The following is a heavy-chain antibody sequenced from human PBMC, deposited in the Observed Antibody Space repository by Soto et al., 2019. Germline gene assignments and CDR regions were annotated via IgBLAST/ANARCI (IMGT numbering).Heavy chain of an antibody. CDR3: ARAEITANSEGVEFDP. J-gene: IGHJ5*02. CDR2: IYHSGST. D-gene: IGHD3-10*01. V-gene: IGHV4-4*02. CDR1: GGSISSSNW. Sequence: ASETLSLTCAVSGGSISSSNWWSWVRQPPGKGLEWIGEIYHSGSTNYNPSLKSRVTISVDKSKNQFSLKLSSVTAADTAVYYCARAEITANSEGVEFDPWGQGTLVTVSS.